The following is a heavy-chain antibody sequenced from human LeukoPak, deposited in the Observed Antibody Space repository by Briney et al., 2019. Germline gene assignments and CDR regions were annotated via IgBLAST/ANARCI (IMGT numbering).Heavy chain of an antibody. J-gene: IGHJ6*04. CDR1: GGSFSGCY. V-gene: IGHV4-34*01. CDR2: INHSGST. CDR3: ARLGGAGATVTTSYYYGMDV. Sequence: SETLSLTCAVYGGSFSGCYWSWIRQPPGKGLEWIGEINHSGSTNYNPSLKSRVTISVDTSKNQFSLKLSSVTAADTAVYYCARLGGAGATVTTSYYYGMDVWGKGTTVTVSS. D-gene: IGHD4-11*01.